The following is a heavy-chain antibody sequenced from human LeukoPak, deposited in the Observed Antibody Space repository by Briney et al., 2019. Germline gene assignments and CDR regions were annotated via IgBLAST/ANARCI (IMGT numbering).Heavy chain of an antibody. V-gene: IGHV4-34*01. Sequence: KPSETLSLTCAVYGGSFSGYYWSWIRQPPGKGLEWIGEINHSGSTNYSPSLKSRVTMSVDTPKNQFSLKLSSVTAADTAMYYCARVGLQIVVVPAATTQTTYYYYMDVWDTGTTVTVSS. J-gene: IGHJ6*03. CDR1: GGSFSGYY. CDR2: INHSGST. CDR3: ARVGLQIVVVPAATTQTTYYYYMDV. D-gene: IGHD2-2*01.